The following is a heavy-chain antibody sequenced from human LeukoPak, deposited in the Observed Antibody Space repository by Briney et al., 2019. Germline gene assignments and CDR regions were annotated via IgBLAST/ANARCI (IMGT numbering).Heavy chain of an antibody. Sequence: GGSLRLSXTASGFTFGDYAMSWVRQAPGKGLEWVSFIRSKAYGGTTEYAASVKGRLTISRDDSKSIAYLQMNSLKTEDTAVYYCTRVSLVAASVFFDYWGPGTLVTVPS. J-gene: IGHJ4*02. CDR3: TRVSLVAASVFFDY. CDR1: GFTFGDYA. CDR2: IRSKAYGGTT. V-gene: IGHV3-49*04. D-gene: IGHD2-15*01.